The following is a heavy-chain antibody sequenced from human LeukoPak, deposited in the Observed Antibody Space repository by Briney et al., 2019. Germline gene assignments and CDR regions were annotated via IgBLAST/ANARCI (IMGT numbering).Heavy chain of an antibody. Sequence: GGSLRLSCAASGFSFSSYWMAWVRQAPGKGLERVANIKEDGSEKYYVDSVKGRFTISRDNAEKSLYLQMNSLRAEDTAVYYCAKDKDTAMVEGFDYWGQGTLVTVSS. CDR2: IKEDGSEK. D-gene: IGHD5-18*01. CDR3: AKDKDTAMVEGFDY. CDR1: GFSFSSYW. J-gene: IGHJ4*02. V-gene: IGHV3-7*05.